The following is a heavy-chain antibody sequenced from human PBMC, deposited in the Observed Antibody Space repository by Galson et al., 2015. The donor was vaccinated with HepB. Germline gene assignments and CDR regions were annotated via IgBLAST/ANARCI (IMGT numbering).Heavy chain of an antibody. Sequence: SLRLSCAASGFTFSSYAMHWVRQAPGKGLEWVAVISYDGSNKYYADSVKGRFTISRDNSKNTLYLQMNSLRAEDTAVYYCARARGWYYFDYWGQGTLVTVSS. D-gene: IGHD6-19*01. CDR2: ISYDGSNK. V-gene: IGHV3-30-3*01. CDR3: ARARGWYYFDY. J-gene: IGHJ4*02. CDR1: GFTFSSYA.